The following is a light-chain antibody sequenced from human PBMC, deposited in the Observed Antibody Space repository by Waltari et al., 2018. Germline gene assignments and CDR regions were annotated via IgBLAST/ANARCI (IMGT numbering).Light chain of an antibody. CDR3: QPYNNYPLT. CDR2: KAS. J-gene: IGKJ2*01. V-gene: IGKV1-5*03. Sequence: DIQMTQSPSTLSASVGDRVTITCRASQSIGSWLAWYQQKPGKAPDLLIYKASSLESGVPSRFSGSGSETEFTLTISSLQPTDFATYYCQPYNNYPLTFSQGTKLEIK. CDR1: QSIGSW.